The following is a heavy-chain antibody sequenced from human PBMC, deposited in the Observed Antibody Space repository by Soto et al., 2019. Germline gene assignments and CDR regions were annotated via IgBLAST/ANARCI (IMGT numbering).Heavy chain of an antibody. CDR3: ARDRDWAFDY. CDR1: GFTFSSYS. J-gene: IGHJ4*02. CDR2: IFVNSATI. Sequence: GGSLRLSCVASGFTFSSYSMVWVRQAPGKGLEWVSYIFVNSATIHYADPVKGRFTVSRDNAKNSLFLEMKSLRVEDTGLYYCARDRDWAFDYWGQGTLVTVS. D-gene: IGHD3-9*01. V-gene: IGHV3-48*04.